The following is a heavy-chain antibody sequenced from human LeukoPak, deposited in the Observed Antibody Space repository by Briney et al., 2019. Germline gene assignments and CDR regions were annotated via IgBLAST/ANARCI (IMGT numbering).Heavy chain of an antibody. J-gene: IGHJ6*04. Sequence: PGGSLRLSCAASGFTFSSYSLNWVRQAPGKGLEWVSSISSSSSYVDYADSVKGRFTISRDNAKNSLYLQMDSLRVEGTAVYYCARDPGGYSSGGELDVWGKGTTVTVSS. CDR3: ARDPGGYSSGGELDV. V-gene: IGHV3-21*01. D-gene: IGHD6-19*01. CDR2: ISSSSSYV. CDR1: GFTFSSYS.